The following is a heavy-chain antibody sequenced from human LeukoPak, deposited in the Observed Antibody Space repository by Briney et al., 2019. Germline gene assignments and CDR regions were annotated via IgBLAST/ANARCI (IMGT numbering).Heavy chain of an antibody. V-gene: IGHV1-2*06. CDR1: GYTFTGYY. J-gene: IGHJ5*02. CDR3: ARDIYCSGGSCPQNWFDP. D-gene: IGHD2-15*01. Sequence: GASVKVSFKASGYTFTGYYMHWVRQAPGQGLEWMGRINPNSGGTNYAQKFQGRVTMTRDTSISTAYMELSRLRSDDTAVYYCARDIYCSGGSCPQNWFDPWGQGTLVTVSS. CDR2: INPNSGGT.